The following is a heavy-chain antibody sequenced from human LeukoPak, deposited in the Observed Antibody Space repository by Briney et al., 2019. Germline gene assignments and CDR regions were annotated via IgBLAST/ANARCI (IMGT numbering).Heavy chain of an antibody. V-gene: IGHV3-30-3*01. CDR3: ARESGTGFDY. D-gene: IGHD6-13*01. J-gene: IGHJ4*02. Sequence: GGSLRLSCAASGFTFSNYAMHWVRQAPGKGLEWVAVISYDGSNKYYADSVKGRFTISRDNSQNALYLQMNSLRAEDTAVYYCARESGTGFDYWGQGTLVTVSS. CDR1: GFTFSNYA. CDR2: ISYDGSNK.